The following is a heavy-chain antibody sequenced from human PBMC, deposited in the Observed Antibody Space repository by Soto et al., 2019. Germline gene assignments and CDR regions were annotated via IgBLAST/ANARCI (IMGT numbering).Heavy chain of an antibody. CDR1: GGTFSSYA. CDR2: IIPIFGTA. V-gene: IGHV1-69*01. CDR3: ARVLSGSYVPKYWYFDL. D-gene: IGHD1-26*01. J-gene: IGHJ2*01. Sequence: QVQLVHSGAEVKKPGSSVKVSCKASGGTFSSYAISWVRQAPGQWLEWMGVIIPIFGTANYAQKFHGRVTITADESTSTAYMELSSLRSEDTAVYYCARVLSGSYVPKYWYFDLWGRGTLVTVS.